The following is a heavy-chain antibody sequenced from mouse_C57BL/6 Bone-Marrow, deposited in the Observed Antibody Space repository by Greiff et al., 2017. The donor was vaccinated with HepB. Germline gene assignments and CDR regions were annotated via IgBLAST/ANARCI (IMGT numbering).Heavy chain of an antibody. Sequence: QVQLKQPGAELVKPGASVKLSCKASGYTFTSYWMHWVKQRPGQGLEWIGMIHPNSGSTNYNEKFKSKATLTVDKSSSTAYMQLSSLTSEDSAVYYCANDGYYDYFDYWGQGTTLTVSS. V-gene: IGHV1-64*01. CDR3: ANDGYYDYFDY. CDR2: IHPNSGST. D-gene: IGHD2-3*01. J-gene: IGHJ2*01. CDR1: GYTFTSYW.